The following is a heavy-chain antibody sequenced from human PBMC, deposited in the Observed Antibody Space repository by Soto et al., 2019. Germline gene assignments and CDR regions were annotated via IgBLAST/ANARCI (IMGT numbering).Heavy chain of an antibody. D-gene: IGHD1-26*01. CDR1: GVSFSDYS. Sequence: GGSLRLSCVVSGVSFSDYSMNWVRQAPGKGLEWVSLITGNSEYKYYAGSVKGRFTVSRDNAKNPLYLQMNSLTVEDTAVYYCARSGELLQTFDSWGQGTLVTVSS. CDR2: ITGNSEYK. CDR3: ARSGELLQTFDS. J-gene: IGHJ4*02. V-gene: IGHV3-21*06.